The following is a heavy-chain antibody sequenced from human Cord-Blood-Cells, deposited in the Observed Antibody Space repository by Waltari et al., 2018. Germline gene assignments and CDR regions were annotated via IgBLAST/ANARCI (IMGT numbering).Heavy chain of an antibody. CDR3: ARGVTVTRNAFDI. CDR2: NNQSGST. J-gene: IGHJ3*02. D-gene: IGHD4-4*01. Sequence: QVQLQQWCAGLLKPSATLSLPCAVYGWSFSGYYCSWTRQPPGKGLEWIGENNQSGSTNYNPSLKSRVTISVDTSKNQFSLKLSSVTAADTAVYYCARGVTVTRNAFDIWGQGTMVTVSS. CDR1: GWSFSGYY. V-gene: IGHV4-34*01.